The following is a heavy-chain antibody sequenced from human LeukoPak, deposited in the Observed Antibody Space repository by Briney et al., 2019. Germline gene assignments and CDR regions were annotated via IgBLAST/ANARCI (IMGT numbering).Heavy chain of an antibody. CDR1: GYKFTSYW. D-gene: IGHD5-18*01. CDR2: IYPADSDT. CDR3: ARRGEAMDPFDY. V-gene: IGHV5-51*01. J-gene: IGHJ4*02. Sequence: GESLKISCKGSGYKFTSYWVGWVRQKPGKGLEWMGIIYPADSDTRYSPSFQGQVTISADKSINTAYLQWSSLKASDTAIYYCARRGEAMDPFDYWGQGTLVTVSS.